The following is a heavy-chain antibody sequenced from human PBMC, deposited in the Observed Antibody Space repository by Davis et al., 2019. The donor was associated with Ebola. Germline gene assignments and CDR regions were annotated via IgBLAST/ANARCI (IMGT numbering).Heavy chain of an antibody. CDR1: GGSFSGYY. CDR3: ARLIIQGSGDCYFDY. V-gene: IGHV4-34*01. J-gene: IGHJ4*02. CDR2: INHSGST. Sequence: MPSETLSLTCAVYGGSFSGYYWSWIRQPPGKGLEWIGEINHSGSTNYNPSLKSRVTISVDTSKNQFSLKLSSVTAADTAVYYCARLIIQGSGDCYFDYWGQGTLVTVSS. D-gene: IGHD2-21*02.